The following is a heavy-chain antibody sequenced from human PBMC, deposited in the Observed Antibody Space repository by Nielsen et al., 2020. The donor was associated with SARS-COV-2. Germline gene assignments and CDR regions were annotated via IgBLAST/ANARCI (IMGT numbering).Heavy chain of an antibody. D-gene: IGHD3-10*01. CDR3: ARVLYGPRGHMDV. CDR2: VYYSGST. CDR1: GGSVGGADYY. V-gene: IGHV4-30-4*01. J-gene: IGHJ6*02. Sequence: SETLSLTCTVSGGSVGGADYYWTWVRQAPGKGLEWIGCVYYSGSTFYNPSLKSRVAISIDTSKHQFYLKVPSVTAADTAVYFCARVLYGPRGHMDVWGLGTTVTVSS.